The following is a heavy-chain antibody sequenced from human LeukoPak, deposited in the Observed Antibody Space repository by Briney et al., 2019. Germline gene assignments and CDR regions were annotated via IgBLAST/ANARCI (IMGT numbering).Heavy chain of an antibody. CDR1: AGSISGYY. CDR2: IYSSGTA. V-gene: IGHV4-4*07. J-gene: IGHJ4*02. CDR3: GREMTRIGGHYSFDL. Sequence: SETLSLTCTVSAGSISGYYWTWIRQPAGKGLEWIGRIYSSGTAYYNPSLESRVSISLGTSNNHFSLKLTSVTAADTAVYARGREMTRIGGHYSFDLWDRGILVTVSS. D-gene: IGHD2-15*01.